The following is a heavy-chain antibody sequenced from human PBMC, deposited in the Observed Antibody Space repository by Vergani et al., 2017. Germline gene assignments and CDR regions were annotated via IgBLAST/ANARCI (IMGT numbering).Heavy chain of an antibody. J-gene: IGHJ4*02. CDR3: ASRGGTVTTQVYFDY. CDR2: IYPGDSDT. D-gene: IGHD4-17*01. CDR1: GYSFTSYW. V-gene: IGHV5-51*01. Sequence: EVQLVQSGAEVKKPGESLKISCKGSGYSFTSYWIGWVRQMPGKGLEWMGIIYPGDSDTRYSPSFQCQVTISADKSISTAYLKWSSLKASDTAMDYCASRGGTVTTQVYFDYWGQGTLVTVSS.